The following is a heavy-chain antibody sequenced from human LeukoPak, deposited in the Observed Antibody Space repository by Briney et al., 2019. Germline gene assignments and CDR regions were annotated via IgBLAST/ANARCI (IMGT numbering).Heavy chain of an antibody. CDR2: SDTSSPTI. J-gene: IGHJ5*02. CDR3: ARDLGYCTGGNCYRWFAT. CDR1: GFTFSADS. Sequence: GGSLRLSCATSGFTFSADSVSWVRQVPGKGLEWVAFSDTSSPTIYYADSVKGRFTISRDNARNSVYLQMNSLRVEDTAIYYCARDLGYCTGGNCYRWFATWGQGTLVTVSS. D-gene: IGHD2-15*01. V-gene: IGHV3-48*04.